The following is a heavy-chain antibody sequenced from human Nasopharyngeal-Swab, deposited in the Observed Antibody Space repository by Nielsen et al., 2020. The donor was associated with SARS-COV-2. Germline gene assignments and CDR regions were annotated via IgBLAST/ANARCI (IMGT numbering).Heavy chain of an antibody. D-gene: IGHD3-22*01. CDR1: GGSFSCYY. Sequence: SETLSLTCAVYGGSFSCYYWSWIRQPPGKGLEWIGEINHSGSTNYNPSPKSRVTISVDTSKNQFSLKLSSVTAADTAVYYCARGLGQYYYDSSGYYFFDYWGQGTLVTVSS. CDR2: INHSGST. J-gene: IGHJ4*02. V-gene: IGHV4-34*01. CDR3: ARGLGQYYYDSSGYYFFDY.